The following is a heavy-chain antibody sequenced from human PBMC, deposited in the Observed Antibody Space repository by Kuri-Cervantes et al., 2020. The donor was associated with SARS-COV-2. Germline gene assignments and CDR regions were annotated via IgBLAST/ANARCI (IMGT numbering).Heavy chain of an antibody. CDR1: GFTFSNQG. D-gene: IGHD2-8*02. CDR2: IWYDGSNE. V-gene: IGHV3-33*01. J-gene: IGHJ4*02. CDR3: ARTSAPWGGCVGGYFDS. Sequence: GGSLRLSCVVSGFTFSNQGMHWVRQAPGKGREWVAVIWYDGSNEYYADSVKGRFTISRDTSKNILFLQLTSLRLEDTAVYFCARTSAPWGGCVGGYFDSWGQGTLVTVSS.